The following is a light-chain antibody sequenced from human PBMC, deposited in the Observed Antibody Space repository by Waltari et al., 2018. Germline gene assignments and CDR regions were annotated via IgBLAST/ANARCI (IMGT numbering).Light chain of an antibody. CDR3: QQYGGSPYT. Sequence: EIVLTQSPGTLSLSPGERATLSCRASQSVSSSYLAWYQQKPGQAPRLLIYGASIRATGLPDRFSGSGSRTGFTLTISRLEPEDFAVYYCQQYGGSPYTFGQGTKLEIK. J-gene: IGKJ2*01. CDR2: GAS. V-gene: IGKV3-20*01. CDR1: QSVSSSY.